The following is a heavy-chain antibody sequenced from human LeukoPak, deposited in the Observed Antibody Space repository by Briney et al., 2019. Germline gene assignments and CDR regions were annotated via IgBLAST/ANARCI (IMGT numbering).Heavy chain of an antibody. D-gene: IGHD3-9*01. CDR2: INPSGGST. CDR3: ARGDRLRYFDWLLSDFDY. J-gene: IGHJ4*02. V-gene: IGHV1-46*01. Sequence: ASVKVSCKASGYTFTSYYMHWVRQAPGQGLEWMGIINPSGGSTSYAQKFQGRVSMTRDTSTSTVYMELSSLRSEDTAVYYCARGDRLRYFDWLLSDFDYWGQGTLVTVSS. CDR1: GYTFTSYY.